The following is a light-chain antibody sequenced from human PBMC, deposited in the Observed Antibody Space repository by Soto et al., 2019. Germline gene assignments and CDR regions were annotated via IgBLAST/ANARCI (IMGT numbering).Light chain of an antibody. Sequence: QSALTQPASVSGSPGQSITISCTGTSSDVGSYNLVSWYQRHPGKAPKLMIYDDSERPSGVSNRFSGSKSGNTASLTISGLQAEDXADYYCCSYAGSSTYVFGTGTKLTV. CDR3: CSYAGSSTYV. V-gene: IGLV2-23*01. CDR1: SSDVGSYNL. J-gene: IGLJ1*01. CDR2: DDS.